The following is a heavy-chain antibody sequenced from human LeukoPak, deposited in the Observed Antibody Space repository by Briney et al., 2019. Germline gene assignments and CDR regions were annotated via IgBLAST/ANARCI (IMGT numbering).Heavy chain of an antibody. V-gene: IGHV5-51*01. J-gene: IGHJ6*03. CDR2: IYPGDSDT. CDR1: GYSFTSYW. D-gene: IGHD5-12*01. Sequence: GESLKISCKGSGYSFTSYWIGWVRQMPGKGLEWMGIIYPGDSDTRYSPSFQAQVTLSADKSSSTAHMQFSSLKASDTAMYYCARQIRLSGYLNSYYYLDVWGQGTTVTVSS. CDR3: ARQIRLSGYLNSYYYLDV.